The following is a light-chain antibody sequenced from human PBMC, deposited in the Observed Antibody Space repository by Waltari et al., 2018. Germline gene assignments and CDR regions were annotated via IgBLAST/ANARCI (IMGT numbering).Light chain of an antibody. V-gene: IGKV3-20*01. Sequence: EIVLTQSPSTLSLSPGERATLSCRASQTVSSNFFAWYQQKPGQAPRLLMYCASNRAAGIPDRCSGSGSGTDFTLTNSGLEPEDFAVYYCQQYDSSPRTFGGGTKVQIK. CDR1: QTVSSNF. CDR2: CAS. J-gene: IGKJ4*01. CDR3: QQYDSSPRT.